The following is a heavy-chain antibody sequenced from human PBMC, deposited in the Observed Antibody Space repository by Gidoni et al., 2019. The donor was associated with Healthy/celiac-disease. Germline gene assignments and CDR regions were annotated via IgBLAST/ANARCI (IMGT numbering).Heavy chain of an antibody. CDR3: ARILSLYDYVWGSYRYYYGMDV. D-gene: IGHD3-16*02. CDR2: IFSNDEK. CDR1: GFSLSNARMG. V-gene: IGHV2-26*01. J-gene: IGHJ6*02. Sequence: QVTLKESGPVLVKPTATLTLTCTVSGFSLSNARMGVSWIRQPPGKALEWLAHIFSNDEKSYSTSLKSRLTISKDTSKSQVVLTMTNMDPVDTATYYCARILSLYDYVWGSYRYYYGMDVWGQGTTVTVSS.